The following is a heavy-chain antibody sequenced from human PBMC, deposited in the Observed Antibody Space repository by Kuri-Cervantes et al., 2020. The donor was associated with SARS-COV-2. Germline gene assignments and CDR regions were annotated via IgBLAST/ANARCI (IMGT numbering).Heavy chain of an antibody. Sequence: SETLSLTCAVYGGSFSGYDWSWIRQPPGKGLEWIGEINHSGSTNYNPSLKSRVTISVDTSKNQFSLKLSSVTAADTAVYYCARGVMGAVAGFLVPYYYYYMDVWGKGTTVTVSS. CDR3: ARGVMGAVAGFLVPYYYYYMDV. J-gene: IGHJ6*03. V-gene: IGHV4-34*01. CDR1: GGSFSGYD. CDR2: INHSGST. D-gene: IGHD6-19*01.